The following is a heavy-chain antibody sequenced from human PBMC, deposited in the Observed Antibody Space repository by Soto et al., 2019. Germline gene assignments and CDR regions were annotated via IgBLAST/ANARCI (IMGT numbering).Heavy chain of an antibody. J-gene: IGHJ4*02. V-gene: IGHV3-30*03. Sequence: QVQLVESGGGVVQPGRSLRLSCAASGFTFSSYGMHWVRQAPGKGLEWVAVISYDGSNKYYADSVKGRFTISRDNSKNTLYLQMNSLRAEDTAVDYCASAVAGDFDYWGQGTLVTVSS. CDR2: ISYDGSNK. CDR3: ASAVAGDFDY. CDR1: GFTFSSYG. D-gene: IGHD6-19*01.